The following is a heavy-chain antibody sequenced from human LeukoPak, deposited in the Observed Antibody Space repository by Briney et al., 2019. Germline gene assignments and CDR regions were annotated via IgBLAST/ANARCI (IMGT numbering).Heavy chain of an antibody. V-gene: IGHV4-34*01. CDR2: INHSGST. CDR3: TRDRDATRRGGNWFDP. D-gene: IGHD6-6*01. CDR1: GGSFSGYY. J-gene: IGHJ5*02. Sequence: TSETLSLTCAVYGGSFSGYYWSWIRQPPGKGLEWIGEINHSGSTNYNPSLKSRVTISVDTSKNQFSLKLSSVTAADTAVYYCTRDRDATRRGGNWFDPWGQGTLVTVSS.